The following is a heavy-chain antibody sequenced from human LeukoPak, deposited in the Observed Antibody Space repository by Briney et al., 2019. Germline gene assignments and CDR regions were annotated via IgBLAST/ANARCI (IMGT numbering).Heavy chain of an antibody. Sequence: ASVKVSCKASGYTFTGYYMHWVRQAPGQGLEWMGWINPNSGGTYYAQKFQGRVTMTRDTSISSAYMELSSLRSDDTAVYYCARVWPCSNGVCPDVFEYWGQGTLVIVSS. J-gene: IGHJ4*02. V-gene: IGHV1-2*02. CDR3: ARVWPCSNGVCPDVFEY. D-gene: IGHD2-8*01. CDR2: INPNSGGT. CDR1: GYTFTGYY.